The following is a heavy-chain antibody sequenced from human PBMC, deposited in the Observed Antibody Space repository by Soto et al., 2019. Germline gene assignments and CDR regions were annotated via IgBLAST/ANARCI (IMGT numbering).Heavy chain of an antibody. J-gene: IGHJ5*02. CDR2: IYPGDSET. V-gene: IGHV5-51*01. CDR3: ARRHYYGSGSLSLGFGP. CDR1: GYNFNNYW. Sequence: GESLKISCKGSGYNFNNYWIGWVRQMPGKGLEWMGIIYPGDSETRYSPSFQGQVTISVDNSISTAYLQWKSLKASDTAIYYCARRHYYGSGSLSLGFGPWSQGTLVTVSS. D-gene: IGHD3-10*01.